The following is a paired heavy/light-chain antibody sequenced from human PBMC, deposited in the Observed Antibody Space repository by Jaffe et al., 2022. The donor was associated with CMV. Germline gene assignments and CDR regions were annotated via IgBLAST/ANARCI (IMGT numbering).Heavy chain of an antibody. CDR3: ARGGLPAGFDL. J-gene: IGHJ5*02. CDR1: DFTLSRYW. Sequence: EVRLVESGGALLQPGGSLRLSCAASDFTLSRYWMFWVRQVSGEGLVWVSSMHKDGSPTTYADSVKGRFTISRDIGKNTVYLQMNSLRAEDTGVYYCARGGLPAGFDLWGQGTRVTVSS. D-gene: IGHD6-25*01. V-gene: IGHV3-74*01. CDR2: MHKDGSPT.
Light chain of an antibody. CDR2: EVN. CDR3: SSFAGVDIYL. J-gene: IGLJ1*01. V-gene: IGLV2-8*01. CDR1: SSDVGGYNY. Sequence: QSALTQPPSASGSPGQSVTISCTGTSSDVGGYNYVSWYQQHPGKAPKLIIYEVNKRPSGVPDRFSGSKSGNTASLTVSGLQAEDEADYYCSSSFAGVDIYLFGSGTKVTVL.